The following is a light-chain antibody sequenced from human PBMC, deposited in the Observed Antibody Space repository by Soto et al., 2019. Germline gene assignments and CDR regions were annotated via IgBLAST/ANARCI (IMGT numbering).Light chain of an antibody. V-gene: IGKV1-5*03. CDR3: QQYNTNSA. J-gene: IGKJ1*01. CDR2: RAS. CDR1: QSISSW. Sequence: DIQMTQSPSTLSASVGDRVTITCRASQSISSWLAWYQQKPGKAPKLLIYRASILESGVPSRFSGSGFGTRFTLTISSLQPDDFAAYYCQQYNTNSAFGQGTKVDIK.